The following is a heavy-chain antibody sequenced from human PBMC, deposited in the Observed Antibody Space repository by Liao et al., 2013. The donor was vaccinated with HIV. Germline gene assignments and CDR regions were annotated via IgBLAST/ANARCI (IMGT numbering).Heavy chain of an antibody. J-gene: IGHJ2*01. D-gene: IGHD3-10*01. V-gene: IGHV4-30-2*01. CDR3: ARVMESATMVRGVMLDTAFFDL. Sequence: QLQLQESGSGLVKPSQILSLTCAVSGGSISSAGYSWSWIRQPPGKGLEWIGHSYHSGTSHYNPSLKSRVTISVDRSKNQFSLKLSSVTAADTAVYYCARVMESATMVRGVMLDTAFFDLWGRGTLVTVSS. CDR1: GGSISSAGYS. CDR2: SYHSGTS.